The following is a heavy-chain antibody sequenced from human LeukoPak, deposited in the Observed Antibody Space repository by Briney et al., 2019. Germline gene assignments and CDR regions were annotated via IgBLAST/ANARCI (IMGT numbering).Heavy chain of an antibody. CDR1: GFTVSSNY. CDR2: ISSSSSYI. Sequence: GGSLRLSCAASGFTVSSNYMSWVRQAPGKGLEWVSSISSSSSYIYYADSVKGRFTISRDNAKNSLYLQMNSLRAEDTAVYYCARVLDYYDSSGNLFDYWGQGTLVTVSS. V-gene: IGHV3-21*01. CDR3: ARVLDYYDSSGNLFDY. D-gene: IGHD3-22*01. J-gene: IGHJ4*02.